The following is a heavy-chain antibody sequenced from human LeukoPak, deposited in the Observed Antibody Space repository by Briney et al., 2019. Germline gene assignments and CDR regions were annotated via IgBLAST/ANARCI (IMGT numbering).Heavy chain of an antibody. D-gene: IGHD5-12*01. J-gene: IGHJ4*02. CDR2: IYISGTT. V-gene: IGHV4-4*07. Sequence: KTSETLSLTCSVSGVSISSYYWSWVRQTAGKGLEWIGRIYISGTTNYNPSLNSRVTMSIDTSKDQFSLKLTSVTAADTGVYYCARTGGYDYHIDHRGQGTQVTVSS. CDR3: ARTGGYDYHIDH. CDR1: GVSISSYY.